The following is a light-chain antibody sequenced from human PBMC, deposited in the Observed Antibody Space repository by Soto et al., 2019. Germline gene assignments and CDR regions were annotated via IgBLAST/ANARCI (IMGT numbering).Light chain of an antibody. CDR3: QQYGSSPWT. V-gene: IGKV3-20*01. J-gene: IGKJ1*01. CDR1: QTIRSNH. CDR2: GAS. Sequence: ETVLTQSPGTLSLSPGERATLSCRASQTIRSNHLAWYRQTPGQAPRLLIYGASNRATSIADRFRGGGSGTDFTVIITRLEPESGELYYCQQYGSSPWTFGRGTKVDIK.